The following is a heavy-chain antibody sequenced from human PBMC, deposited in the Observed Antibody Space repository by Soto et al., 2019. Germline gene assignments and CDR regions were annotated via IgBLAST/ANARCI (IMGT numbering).Heavy chain of an antibody. CDR1: GDSFSSSNW. D-gene: IGHD2-15*01. CDR2: ILHTGST. V-gene: IGHV4-4*02. J-gene: IGHJ4*02. Sequence: QVQLQESGPRLVKPSGTLSLTCGVSGDSFSSSNWWTWVRQSPGKGLEWIGDILHTGSTDYSPSHRSRVTLSIDASKKEFYLNLTSVTATDTAIYYCARSPRRVDGKWYLDYWGQGALVTVSS. CDR3: ARSPRRVDGKWYLDY.